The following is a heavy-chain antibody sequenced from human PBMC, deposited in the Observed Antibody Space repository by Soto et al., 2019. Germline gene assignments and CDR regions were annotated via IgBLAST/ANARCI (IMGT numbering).Heavy chain of an antibody. CDR3: ARAPNNVNWFPEAFDI. D-gene: IGHD1-20*01. J-gene: IGHJ3*02. Sequence: PGESLKISCKGSGYNFITFWIAWVRQMPGKGLEWMAVMYPGDSDIEYSPSFQGHATISADRSISTAYLQWSSLKASDTAMYFCARAPNNVNWFPEAFDIWGQGTMVTVSS. V-gene: IGHV5-51*01. CDR2: MYPGDSDI. CDR1: GYNFITFW.